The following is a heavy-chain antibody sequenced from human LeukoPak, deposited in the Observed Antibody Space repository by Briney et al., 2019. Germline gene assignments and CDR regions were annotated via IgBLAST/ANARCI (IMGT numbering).Heavy chain of an antibody. CDR3: AKDGGI. Sequence: GGSLRLSCVASGSTFSNYPMMWVRQAPGKGLEWVSAIRGSGDVTYYADSVKGRFTISRDNSKNTLYLQMNSLRADDTAAYYCAKDGGIWGQGTLVTVSS. CDR1: GSTFSNYP. J-gene: IGHJ4*02. D-gene: IGHD3-3*01. V-gene: IGHV3-23*01. CDR2: IRGSGDVT.